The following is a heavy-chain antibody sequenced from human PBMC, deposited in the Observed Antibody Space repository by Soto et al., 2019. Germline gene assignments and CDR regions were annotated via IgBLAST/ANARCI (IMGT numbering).Heavy chain of an antibody. CDR1: GGTFSSYA. Sequence: QVQLVQSGAEVKKPGSSVKVSCKASGGTFSSYAISWVRQAPGQGLEWMGGIIPIFGTANYAQKFQGRVTSTADESTSTAYMELSSLRSEDTAVYYCAREAGGERSGYYGALDYWGQGTLVTVSS. D-gene: IGHD3-3*01. CDR3: AREAGGERSGYYGALDY. CDR2: IIPIFGTA. V-gene: IGHV1-69*01. J-gene: IGHJ4*02.